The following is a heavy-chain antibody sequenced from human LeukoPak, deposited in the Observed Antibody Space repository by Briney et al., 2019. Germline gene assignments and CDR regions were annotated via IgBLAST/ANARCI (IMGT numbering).Heavy chain of an antibody. Sequence: SVKVSCKPSGGTFSSYAISWVRQAPGQGLEWMGGIIPIFGTANYAQKFQGRVTITADESTSTAYMELSSLRSEDTAVYYCARRRSSSWYGYFDYWGQGTLVTVSS. CDR1: GGTFSSYA. CDR2: IIPIFGTA. CDR3: ARRRSSSWYGYFDY. D-gene: IGHD6-13*01. J-gene: IGHJ4*02. V-gene: IGHV1-69*13.